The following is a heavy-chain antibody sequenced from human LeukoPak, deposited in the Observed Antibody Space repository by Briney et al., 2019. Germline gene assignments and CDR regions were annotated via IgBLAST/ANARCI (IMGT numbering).Heavy chain of an antibody. J-gene: IGHJ4*02. Sequence: ASVKVSCKASGYTFTGYYMRWVQQAPGHGLEWTGWINPNSGGTNYAQKSQGRVTMTRDTSISTAYMELSRLRSDDTAVYYCARNDYYGSGETGFDYWGQGTLVTVSS. CDR3: ARNDYYGSGETGFDY. CDR1: GYTFTGYY. CDR2: INPNSGGT. D-gene: IGHD3-10*01. V-gene: IGHV1-2*02.